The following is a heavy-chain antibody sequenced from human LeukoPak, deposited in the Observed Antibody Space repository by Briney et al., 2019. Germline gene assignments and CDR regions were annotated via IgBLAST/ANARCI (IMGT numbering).Heavy chain of an antibody. D-gene: IGHD3-10*01. V-gene: IGHV4-34*01. CDR2: INHSGST. CDR1: GGSFSGYY. Sequence: SETLSLTCAVYGGSFSGYYWSWIRQPPGKGLEWIGEINHSGSTYYNPSLKSRVTISVDRSKNQFSLKLSSVTAADTAVYYCARAGTMVRGVSWFDPWGQGTLVTVSS. J-gene: IGHJ5*02. CDR3: ARAGTMVRGVSWFDP.